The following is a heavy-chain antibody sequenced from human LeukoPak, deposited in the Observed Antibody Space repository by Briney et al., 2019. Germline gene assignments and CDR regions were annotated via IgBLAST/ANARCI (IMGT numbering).Heavy chain of an antibody. CDR1: GYTFTSYG. V-gene: IGHV1-18*01. CDR2: MGAYNGNT. D-gene: IGHD3-3*01. J-gene: IGHJ4*02. CDR3: ARDNNYDFWSGYPYYFDY. Sequence: ASVKVSCNASGYTFTSYGISWVRQAPGQGLEWMGWMGAYNGNTNYAQKLQGRVTMTTDTSTSTAYMELRSLRSDDTAVCYCARDNNYDFWSGYPYYFDYWGQGTLVTVSS.